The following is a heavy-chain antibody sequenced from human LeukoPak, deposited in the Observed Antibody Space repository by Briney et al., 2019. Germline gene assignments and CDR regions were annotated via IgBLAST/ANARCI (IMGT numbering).Heavy chain of an antibody. D-gene: IGHD3-10*01. CDR1: GFTFSSYA. CDR3: AKSRIPSMVRGVIDY. V-gene: IGHV3-23*01. CDR2: ISGSGGST. J-gene: IGHJ4*02. Sequence: GGSLRLSCAASGFTFSSYAMSWVRQAPGKGLEWVSAISGSGGSTYYADSVKGRFTISRDNSKNTLYLQMNSLRAEDTAVYYCAKSRIPSMVRGVIDYWGQGTLVTVSS.